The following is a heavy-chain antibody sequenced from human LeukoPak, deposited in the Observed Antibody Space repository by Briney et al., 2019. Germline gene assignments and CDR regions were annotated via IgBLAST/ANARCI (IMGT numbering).Heavy chain of an antibody. D-gene: IGHD2-8*01. CDR3: ARDIVLMVYAMSYYYGMDV. J-gene: IGHJ6*02. CDR2: INHSGST. CDR1: GGAFSGYY. V-gene: IGHV4-34*01. Sequence: SETLSLTCAVYGGAFSGYYWSWIRQPPGKGLEWIGEINHSGSTNYNPSLKSRVTISVDTSKNQFSLKLSSVTAADTAVYYCARDIVLMVYAMSYYYGMDVWGQGTTVTVSS.